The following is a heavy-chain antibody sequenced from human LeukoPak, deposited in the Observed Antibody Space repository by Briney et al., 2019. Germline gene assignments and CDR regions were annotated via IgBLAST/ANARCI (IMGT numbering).Heavy chain of an antibody. CDR2: ISGSGGST. Sequence: GGSLRLSCAASGFTFSSYAMSWVRQAPGEGLEWVSAISGSGGSTYYADSVKGRFTLSRDNSKNTLYLQMNSLRAEDTAVYYCARIPSSIAARAGYYYYYMDVWGKGTTVTVSS. V-gene: IGHV3-23*01. CDR3: ARIPSSIAARAGYYYYYMDV. J-gene: IGHJ6*03. D-gene: IGHD6-6*01. CDR1: GFTFSSYA.